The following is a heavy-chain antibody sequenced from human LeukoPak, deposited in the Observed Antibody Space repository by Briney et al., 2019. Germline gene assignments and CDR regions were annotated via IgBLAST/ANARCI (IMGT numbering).Heavy chain of an antibody. CDR1: GFTFSSYW. CDR2: IKQDGSEK. D-gene: IGHD3-22*01. CDR3: ARAMGRIPYYYDTLDF. V-gene: IGHV3-7*01. J-gene: IGHJ4*02. Sequence: GGSLRLSCAASGFTFSSYWMSWVRQAPGKGLEWVANIKQDGSEKYYVDSVKGRFTISRDNAKNSLYLQMNSLRAEDTAVYYCARAMGRIPYYYDTLDFWGQGTLVTVSS.